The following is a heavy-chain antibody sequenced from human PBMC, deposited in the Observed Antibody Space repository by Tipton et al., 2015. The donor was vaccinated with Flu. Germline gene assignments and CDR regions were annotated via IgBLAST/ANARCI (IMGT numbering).Heavy chain of an antibody. CDR1: GYTFTGYY. D-gene: IGHD1-26*01. Sequence: QLVQSGAEVKKPGASVKVSCKASGYTFTGYYMHWVRQAPGQGLEWRGWIKPNSGGTNYAQKFQGRVTMTRDTSISTDYMELSRLRSDDTAVYYCAGDLASGSYYTPYYWGQGTLVTVSS. CDR3: AGDLASGSYYTPYY. CDR2: IKPNSGGT. V-gene: IGHV1-2*02. J-gene: IGHJ4*02.